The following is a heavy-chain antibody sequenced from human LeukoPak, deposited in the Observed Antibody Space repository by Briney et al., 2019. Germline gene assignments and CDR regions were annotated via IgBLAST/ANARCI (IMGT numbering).Heavy chain of an antibody. V-gene: IGHV4-39*01. CDR3: ARGPIKGLWSNPQRARRAFDI. D-gene: IGHD5-18*01. Sequence: ASETLSLTCTISGGSISSSSYYWGWIRQPPGKGLEWIGSINYSGNNYNNASLKSRVTISVDTSKNQSSLKLSSVTAADTAVYYCARGPIKGLWSNPQRARRAFDIWGQGTMVTVSS. CDR2: INYSGNN. CDR1: GGSISSSSYY. J-gene: IGHJ3*02.